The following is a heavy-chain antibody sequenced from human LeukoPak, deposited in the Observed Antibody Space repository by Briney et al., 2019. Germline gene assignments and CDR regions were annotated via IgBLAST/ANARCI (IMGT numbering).Heavy chain of an antibody. J-gene: IGHJ5*02. D-gene: IGHD2-2*01. V-gene: IGHV1-46*01. CDR1: GYTFIRHW. CDR3: ARDSSNSASWWFDP. CDR2: MNPYDGTT. Sequence: ASVKVSCMASGYTFIRHWMHWVRQAPGQGLEWMGVMNPYDGTTVYAQKLQGRVTLTRDMSTSTLYMEVRSLTSEDTAVYYCARDSSNSASWWFDPWGQGTLVTVSS.